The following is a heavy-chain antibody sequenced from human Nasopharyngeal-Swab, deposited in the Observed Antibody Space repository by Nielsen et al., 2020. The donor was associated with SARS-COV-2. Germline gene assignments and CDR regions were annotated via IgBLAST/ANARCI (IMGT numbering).Heavy chain of an antibody. Sequence: GESLKISCAASGFTFSSYSMNWVRQAPGKGLEWVSYISSSSSTIYYADSVKGRFTISRDNAKNSLYLQMNSLRAEDTAVYYCARTIAAGSYWYFDLWGRGTLVTVSS. D-gene: IGHD6-13*01. V-gene: IGHV3-48*04. CDR1: GFTFSSYS. CDR3: ARTIAAGSYWYFDL. CDR2: ISSSSSTI. J-gene: IGHJ2*01.